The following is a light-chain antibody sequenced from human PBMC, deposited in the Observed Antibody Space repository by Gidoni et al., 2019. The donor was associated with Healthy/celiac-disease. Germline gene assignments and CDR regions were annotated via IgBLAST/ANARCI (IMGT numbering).Light chain of an antibody. J-gene: IGKJ2*01. CDR3: QQYYSTPMYT. CDR1: QSVLYSSNNKNY. Sequence: DSVMTQSPDALAVSLGERATINCKSSQSVLYSSNNKNYLAWYQQKPGQPPKLLIYWASTRESGVPDRFSGSGSGTVFTLTISSLQAEDVAVYYCQQYYSTPMYTFGQGTKLEIK. CDR2: WAS. V-gene: IGKV4-1*01.